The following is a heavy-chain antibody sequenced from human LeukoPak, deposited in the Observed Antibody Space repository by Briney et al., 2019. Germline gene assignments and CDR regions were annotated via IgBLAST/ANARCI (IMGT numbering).Heavy chain of an antibody. CDR2: ISYSGST. V-gene: IGHV4-59*01. Sequence: SKTLSLTCTVSGDSISSSYWSWIRQPPGKGLEWIGYISYSGSTSSNPSLRSRVTISVDTSKNQFSLRLTSVTAADTAMYYCARGGQLNWFDPWGQGTLVTVSS. J-gene: IGHJ5*02. D-gene: IGHD5-18*01. CDR1: GDSISSSY. CDR3: ARGGQLNWFDP.